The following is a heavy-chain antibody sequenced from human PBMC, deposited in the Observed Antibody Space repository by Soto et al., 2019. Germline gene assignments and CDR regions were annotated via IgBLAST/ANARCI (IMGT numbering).Heavy chain of an antibody. CDR3: ARVCRSWGFGEDDYYYGMDV. J-gene: IGHJ6*02. V-gene: IGHV4-31*03. CDR1: GGSISSGGYY. D-gene: IGHD3-10*01. CDR2: IYYSGST. Sequence: QVQLQESGPGLVKPSQTLSLTCTVSGGSISSGGYYWSWIRQHPGKGLEWIGYIYYSGSTYYNPSLKSRFTIAVDTSKNQFSLKLRSVTAAATAVYYGARVCRSWGFGEDDYYYGMDVWGQGTTVTVSS.